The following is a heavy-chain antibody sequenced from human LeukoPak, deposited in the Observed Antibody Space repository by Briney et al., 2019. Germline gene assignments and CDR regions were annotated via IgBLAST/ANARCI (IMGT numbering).Heavy chain of an antibody. CDR2: IYSGGST. CDR1: GFTVSSNY. CDR3: AQDMGWQQLDQ. V-gene: IGHV3-53*01. D-gene: IGHD5-24*01. J-gene: IGHJ4*02. Sequence: GGSLRLSCAASGFTVSSNYMSWVRQAPGKGLEWVSVIYSGGSTYYADSVKGRFTISRDNSKNTLYLQMNSLTVEDTAVSYCAQDMGWQQLDQWGKGTLVTISS.